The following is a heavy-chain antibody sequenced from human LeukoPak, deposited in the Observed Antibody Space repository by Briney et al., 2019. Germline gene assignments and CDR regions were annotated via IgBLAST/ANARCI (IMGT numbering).Heavy chain of an antibody. CDR1: GASMSNSF. CDR2: IYTSGTT. V-gene: IGHV4-4*07. J-gene: IGHJ4*02. D-gene: IGHD2-15*01. CDR3: ARAPGGCGGTCPFDY. Sequence: PSETLSLTCTVSGASMSNSFWSWIRQPAGQGLEWIGRIYTSGTTTNNPSLKSRVTLSVDTSNNQFSLTLTSVTAADTALYYCARAPGGCGGTCPFDYWGLGTLVTVSS.